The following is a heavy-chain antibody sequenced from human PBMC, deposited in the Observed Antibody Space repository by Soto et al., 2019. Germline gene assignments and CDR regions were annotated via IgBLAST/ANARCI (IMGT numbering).Heavy chain of an antibody. Sequence: SETLSLTCTISGGSISNYFWSWLRQPPGKGLEWIGYVYTTGRTNYNPSLKSRVTISLDTSKTQFSLPLTSVTPADTAVDYCAGAPGGGGYFDSWGQGALVTVSS. CDR3: AGAPGGGGYFDS. CDR1: GGSISNYF. J-gene: IGHJ4*02. V-gene: IGHV4-4*08. D-gene: IGHD3-10*01. CDR2: VYTTGRT.